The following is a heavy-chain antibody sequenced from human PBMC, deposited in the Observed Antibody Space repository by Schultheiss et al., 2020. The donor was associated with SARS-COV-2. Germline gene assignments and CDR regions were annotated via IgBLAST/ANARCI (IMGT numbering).Heavy chain of an antibody. CDR2: ISWNSGSI. CDR3: AKLTAPDSSGPVDY. CDR1: GFIFDDYA. D-gene: IGHD3-22*01. J-gene: IGHJ4*02. Sequence: GGSLRLSCAASGFIFDDYAMHWVRQAPGKGLEWVSGISWNSGSIGYADSVKGRFTISRDNAKNSLYLQMNSLRAEDTALYYCAKLTAPDSSGPVDYWGQGTLVTVSS. V-gene: IGHV3-9*01.